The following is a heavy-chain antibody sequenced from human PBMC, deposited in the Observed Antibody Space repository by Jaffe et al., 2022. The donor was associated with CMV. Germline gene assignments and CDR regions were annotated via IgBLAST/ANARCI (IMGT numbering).Heavy chain of an antibody. J-gene: IGHJ4*02. CDR2: INTSGSTK. D-gene: IGHD3-3*01. CDR3: ARGFVYHDFWNTDPEPFDY. Sequence: QVQLVESGGGLVKPGGSLRLSCAASGFTFTDFYMSWVRQTPGKGLEWLSFINTSGSTKYYADSLKGRFTISRDNAKNSLYLQMNNLSAEDTALYYCARGFVYHDFWNTDPEPFDYWGQGTLVTVSS. CDR1: GFTFTDFY. V-gene: IGHV3-11*01.